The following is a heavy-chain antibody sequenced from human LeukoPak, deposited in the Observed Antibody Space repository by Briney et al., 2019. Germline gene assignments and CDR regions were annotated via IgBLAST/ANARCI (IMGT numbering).Heavy chain of an antibody. V-gene: IGHV3-21*01. CDR1: GFTFSNYA. J-gene: IGHJ4*02. D-gene: IGHD3-22*01. CDR2: ISSSSSYI. Sequence: PGGSLRLSCVASGFTFSNYAMTWVRQAAGKGLEWVSSISSSSSYIYYADSVKGRFTISRDNAKNSLYLQMNSLRAEDTAEYYCARDRPPYYDSSGRHNYFDYWGQGTLVTVSS. CDR3: ARDRPPYYDSSGRHNYFDY.